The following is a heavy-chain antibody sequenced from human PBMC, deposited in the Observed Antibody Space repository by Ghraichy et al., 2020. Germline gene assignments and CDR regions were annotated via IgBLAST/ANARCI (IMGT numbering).Heavy chain of an antibody. CDR1: GYSISSGYY. J-gene: IGHJ4*02. V-gene: IGHV4-38-2*02. D-gene: IGHD3-3*01. CDR2: IYHSGST. Sequence: SETLSLTCTVSGYSISSGYYWGWIRQPPGKGLEWIGSIYHSGSTYYNPSLKSRVTISVDTSKNQFSLKLSSVTAADTAVYYCARGIFGVVITPQRWGQGTLVTVSS. CDR3: ARGIFGVVITPQR.